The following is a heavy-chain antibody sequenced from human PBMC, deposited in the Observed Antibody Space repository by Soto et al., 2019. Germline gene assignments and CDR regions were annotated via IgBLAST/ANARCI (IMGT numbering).Heavy chain of an antibody. CDR3: ARVIPGAEAWFDP. D-gene: IGHD2-2*01. J-gene: IGHJ5*02. V-gene: IGHV1-18*01. CDR1: GYTFTNLG. Sequence: GASVKVSCKASGYTFTNLGVTWVRQAPGQGLEWMGWISAYTDDPNYAQKFQGRVTMTIDTSTSTAYMDLRSLTSDDTAVYYCARVIPGAEAWFDPWGQGTLVTVSS. CDR2: ISAYTDDP.